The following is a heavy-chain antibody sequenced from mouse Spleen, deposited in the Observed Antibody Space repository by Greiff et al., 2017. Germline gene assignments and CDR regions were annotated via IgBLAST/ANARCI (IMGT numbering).Heavy chain of an antibody. CDR2: ISSGGSYT. J-gene: IGHJ2*01. D-gene: IGHD2-4*01. V-gene: IGHV5-9-3*01. CDR1: GFTFSSYA. CDR3: ARLIYYDYDRGSYFDY. Sequence: EVHLVESGGGLVKPGGSLKLSCAASGFTFSSYAMSWVRQTPEKRLEWVATISSGGSYTYYPDSVKGRFTISRDNAKNTLYLQMSSLRSEDTAMYYCARLIYYDYDRGSYFDYWGQGTTLTVSS.